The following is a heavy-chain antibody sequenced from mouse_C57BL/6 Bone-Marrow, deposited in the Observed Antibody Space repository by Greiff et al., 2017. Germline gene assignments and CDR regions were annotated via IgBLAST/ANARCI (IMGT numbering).Heavy chain of an antibody. D-gene: IGHD1-1*01. CDR3: VTTVVDYAMDY. Sequence: EVHLVESGEGLVKPGGSLKLSCAASGFTFSSYAMSWVRHTPEKRLEWVAYISSGGDYIYYADTVKGRFTISRDNARNTLYLQMSSLRSEDTAMYYSVTTVVDYAMDYWGQGTSVTVSS. J-gene: IGHJ4*01. CDR2: ISSGGDYI. V-gene: IGHV5-9-1*02. CDR1: GFTFSSYA.